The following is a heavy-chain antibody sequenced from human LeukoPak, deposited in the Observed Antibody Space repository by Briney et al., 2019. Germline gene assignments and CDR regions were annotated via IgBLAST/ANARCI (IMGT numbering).Heavy chain of an antibody. D-gene: IGHD2-21*02. CDR1: GGSINSYY. CDR2: TYYTGIT. J-gene: IGHJ4*02. V-gene: IGHV4-59*08. CDR3: ARYRYGGDPILDS. Sequence: SETLSLTCTVSGGSINSYYWSWIRQPPGKGLEWIGSTYYTGITDYNPSLKSRVTISVDTPKKQFSLKVSSVTAADTAVYYCARYRYGGDPILDSWGQGTLVTVSS.